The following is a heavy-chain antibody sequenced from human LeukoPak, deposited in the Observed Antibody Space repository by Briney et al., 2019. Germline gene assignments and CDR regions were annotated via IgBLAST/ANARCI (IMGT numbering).Heavy chain of an antibody. V-gene: IGHV3-30-3*01. CDR3: ARETRGESDY. CDR2: ISYDGSNK. CDR1: GFTFSSYA. Sequence: PGRSLRLSCAASGFTFSSYAMHWVRQAPGKGLEWVAVISYDGSNKYYADSVKGRFTISRDNAKKSLYLQMNSLRAEDTAMYYCARETRGESDYWGHGTLVTVSS. J-gene: IGHJ4*01. D-gene: IGHD3-10*01.